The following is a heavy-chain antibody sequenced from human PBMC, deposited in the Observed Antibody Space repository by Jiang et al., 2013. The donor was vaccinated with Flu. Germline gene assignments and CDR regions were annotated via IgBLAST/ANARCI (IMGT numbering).Heavy chain of an antibody. CDR2: IDPSDSYT. CDR1: GYSFTSYW. CDR3: ARLVEGSGSFLVPLTTLDP. V-gene: IGHV5-10-1*01. J-gene: IGHJ5*02. Sequence: GAEVKKPGESLKISCKGSGYSFTSYWISWVRQTPGKGLEWMGRIDPSDSYTNYSPSFQGHVTISADKSISTAYLQWSSLKASDTAMYYCARLVEGSGSFLVPLTTLDPWGQGTLVTVSS. D-gene: IGHD3-10*01.